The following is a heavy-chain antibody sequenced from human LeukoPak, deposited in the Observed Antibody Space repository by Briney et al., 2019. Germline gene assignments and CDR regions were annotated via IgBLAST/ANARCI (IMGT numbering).Heavy chain of an antibody. D-gene: IGHD3-10*01. J-gene: IGHJ6*02. CDR2: INPRSGDT. CDR3: ATTLYGSGSYYGYYYGLDV. V-gene: IGHV1-2*04. Sequence: ASVKVSCKASGYTFTDYYMQWVRQAPGQGLEWIGWINPRSGDTKYARKFQGWVTMTRDTSITTVYMELSRLRTDATAVYYCATTLYGSGSYYGYYYGLDVWGQGTTVTVSS. CDR1: GYTFTDYY.